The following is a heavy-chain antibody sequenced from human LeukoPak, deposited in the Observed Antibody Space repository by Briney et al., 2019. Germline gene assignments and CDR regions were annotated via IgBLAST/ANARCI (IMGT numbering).Heavy chain of an antibody. CDR3: ARAVSWSSDYYYYGMDV. D-gene: IGHD6-13*01. Sequence: PSETLSLTCTVSGGSISSYYWSWIRQPPGKGLEWIGEINHSGSTNYNPSLKSRVTISVDTSKNQFSLKLSSVTAADTAVYYCARAVSWSSDYYYYGMDVWGQGTTVTVSS. CDR2: INHSGST. CDR1: GGSISSYY. V-gene: IGHV4-34*01. J-gene: IGHJ6*02.